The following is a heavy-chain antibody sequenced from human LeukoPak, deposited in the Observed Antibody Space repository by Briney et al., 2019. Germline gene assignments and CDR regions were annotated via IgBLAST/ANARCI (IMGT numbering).Heavy chain of an antibody. CDR2: FDPEDGET. V-gene: IGHV1-24*01. Sequence: GASVKVSCKVSGYTLTELSMHWVRQAPGKGLEWMGGFDPEDGETIYAQKFQGRVTMTEETSTDTAYMELSSLRSEDTAVYYCATSSARYCSSTSCYTYYNWFDPWGQGTLVTVSS. CDR3: ATSSARYCSSTSCYTYYNWFDP. D-gene: IGHD2-2*02. J-gene: IGHJ5*02. CDR1: GYTLTELS.